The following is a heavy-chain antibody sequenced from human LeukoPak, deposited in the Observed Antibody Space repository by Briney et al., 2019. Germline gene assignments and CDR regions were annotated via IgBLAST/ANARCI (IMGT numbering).Heavy chain of an antibody. Sequence: ASVKVSCKASGYTFTSYGISWVRQAPGQGLEWMGWISAYNGNTNYAQKLQGRVTMTTDTSTSTAYMELRSLRSDDTAVYYCARVRIYRYYYDSSGYSDYFDYWGQGTLVTVSS. CDR3: ARVRIYRYYYDSSGYSDYFDY. CDR1: GYTFTSYG. CDR2: ISAYNGNT. J-gene: IGHJ4*02. V-gene: IGHV1-18*01. D-gene: IGHD3-22*01.